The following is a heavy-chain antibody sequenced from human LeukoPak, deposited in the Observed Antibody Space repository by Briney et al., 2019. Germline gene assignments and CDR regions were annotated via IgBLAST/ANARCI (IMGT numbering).Heavy chain of an antibody. V-gene: IGHV3-15*01. J-gene: IGHJ4*02. Sequence: GGSLRLSCAASGFIFSNYAMSWVRQAPGKGLEWVGRIKSKTDGGTTDYAAPVKGRFTISRDDSKNTLYLQMNSLKTEDTAVYYCTTGGKYYYGSGSYYRVYWGQGTLVTVSS. CDR1: GFIFSNYA. CDR3: TTGGKYYYGSGSYYRVY. CDR2: IKSKTDGGTT. D-gene: IGHD3-10*01.